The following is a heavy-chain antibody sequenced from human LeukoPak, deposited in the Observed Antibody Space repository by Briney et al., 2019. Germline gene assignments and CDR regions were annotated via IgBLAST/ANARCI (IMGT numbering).Heavy chain of an antibody. J-gene: IGHJ6*02. D-gene: IGHD4-11*01. CDR2: TSYDGSNK. CDR3: ARIVYSRQMTGDYYGMEV. CDR1: GFTFSSYA. V-gene: IGHV3-30*04. Sequence: GGSLRLSCVASGFTFSSYAMHWVRQVPGKGLEWVAVTSYDGSNKDYADSVKGRFTISRDNSKNALFLQMKSLTPEDTAVYHCARIVYSRQMTGDYYGMEVWGQGTTVTVSS.